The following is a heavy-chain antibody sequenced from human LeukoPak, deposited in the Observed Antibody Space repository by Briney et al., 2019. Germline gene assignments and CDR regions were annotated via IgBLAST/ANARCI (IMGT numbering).Heavy chain of an antibody. CDR1: GFTFSSYS. Sequence: GSLRLSCAASGFTFSSYSMNWVRQAPGKGLEWVSSISSSSSYIYYADSVKGRFTISRDNAKNSLYLQMNSLRAEDTAVYYCATKLTTVTTGGYWGQGTLVTVSS. D-gene: IGHD4-17*01. J-gene: IGHJ4*02. V-gene: IGHV3-21*01. CDR3: ATKLTTVTTGGY. CDR2: ISSSSSYI.